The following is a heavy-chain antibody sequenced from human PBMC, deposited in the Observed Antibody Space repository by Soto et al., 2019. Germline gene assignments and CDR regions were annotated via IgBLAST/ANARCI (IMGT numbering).Heavy chain of an antibody. CDR1: GFTFSSYG. Sequence: QVQLVESGGGVVQPGRYLRLSCAASGFTFSSYGMHWVRQAPGKGLEWVAVISDAGSNKYYADSVKGLFTISRDHSNTPLYLQMNSLRAEDTAVYYCAKDLRSGVALSWFDPWGQETLVTVSS. CDR3: AKDLRSGVALSWFDP. J-gene: IGHJ5*02. D-gene: IGHD2-15*01. V-gene: IGHV3-30*18. CDR2: ISDAGSNK.